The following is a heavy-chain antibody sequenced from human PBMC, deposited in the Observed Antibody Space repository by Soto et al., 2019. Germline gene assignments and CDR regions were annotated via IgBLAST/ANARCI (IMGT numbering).Heavy chain of an antibody. CDR2: ISHDGFSQ. Sequence: ESGGGVVQPGTSLRLSCVVSGFTLSNTGVHWVRQAPGKGLEWVAMISHDGFSQHYVDSVRCRFTISRDNSKNTLYLQMDSLRPEDTSVYYCAKDWGSSGWFNWFDSWGQGTLVIVSS. D-gene: IGHD6-13*01. CDR1: GFTLSNTG. V-gene: IGHV3-30*18. CDR3: AKDWGSSGWFNWFDS. J-gene: IGHJ5*01.